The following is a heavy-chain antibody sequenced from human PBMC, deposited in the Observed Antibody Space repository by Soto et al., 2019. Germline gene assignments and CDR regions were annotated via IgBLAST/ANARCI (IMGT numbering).Heavy chain of an antibody. D-gene: IGHD2-2*01. J-gene: IGHJ6*02. Sequence: VQLVQSGAEVKKPGSSVKVSCKASGGTFSSYAISWVRQAPGQGLEWMGGIIPIFGTANYAQKFQGRVTITADESTSTAYMELSSLRSEDTAVYYCARSINYCSSTSCYSDGMDVWGQGTTVTVSS. CDR1: GGTFSSYA. CDR2: IIPIFGTA. V-gene: IGHV1-69*01. CDR3: ARSINYCSSTSCYSDGMDV.